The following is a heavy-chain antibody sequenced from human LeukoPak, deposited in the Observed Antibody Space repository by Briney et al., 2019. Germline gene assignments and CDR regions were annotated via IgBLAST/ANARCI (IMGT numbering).Heavy chain of an antibody. CDR1: GYTFTRYD. CDR2: MNPNSGNT. CDR3: ARLSRRIRNAFDI. J-gene: IGHJ3*02. Sequence: ASVKVSCKASGYTFTRYDINWVRQATGQGLEWMGWMNPNSGNTGYAQKFQGRVTMTRNTSISTAYMELSSLRSEDTAVYYCARLSRRIRNAFDIWGQGTMVTVSS. V-gene: IGHV1-8*01. D-gene: IGHD2/OR15-2a*01.